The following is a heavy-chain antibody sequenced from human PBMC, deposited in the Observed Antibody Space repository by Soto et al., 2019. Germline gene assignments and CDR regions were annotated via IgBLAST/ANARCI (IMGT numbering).Heavy chain of an antibody. CDR2: IVSRGSTI. Sequence: EVQLVESGGGLVQPRGSLRLSCAASGFTFNSYEMNWVRQAPGKGLEWVSYIVSRGSTIYYADSVKGRFTISRDNAKKSLYLEMDSLRAEDTAVYYCARGLRSSGYAMDVWGQGTTVTVSS. J-gene: IGHJ6*02. CDR3: ARGLRSSGYAMDV. D-gene: IGHD6-13*01. CDR1: GFTFNSYE. V-gene: IGHV3-48*03.